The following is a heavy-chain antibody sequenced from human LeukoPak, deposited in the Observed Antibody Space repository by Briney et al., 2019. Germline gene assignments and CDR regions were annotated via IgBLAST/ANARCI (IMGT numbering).Heavy chain of an antibody. Sequence: GGSLRLSCAASGFTFSSYWMHWVRQAPGKGLVWVSRINSDGSSTSYADSVKGRFTISRDNAKNTLYLQMNSLRAEDTAVYYCARGKVYSSPSNWFYPWGKGTLVTV. V-gene: IGHV3-74*01. CDR3: ARGKVYSSPSNWFYP. CDR1: GFTFSSYW. D-gene: IGHD6-19*01. CDR2: INSDGSST. J-gene: IGHJ5*02.